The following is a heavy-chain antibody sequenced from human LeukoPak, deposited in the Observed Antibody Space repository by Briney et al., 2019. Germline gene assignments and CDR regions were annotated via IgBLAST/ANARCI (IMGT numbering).Heavy chain of an antibody. CDR3: ASMKWVGATGPLDY. V-gene: IGHV1-18*01. J-gene: IGHJ4*02. CDR2: ISAYNGNT. Sequence: ASVKVSCKASGYTFTSYGISWVRQAPGQGLEWMGWISAYNGNTNYAQKLQGRVTMTTDTSTSTAYMELRSLRSDDTAVYYCASMKWVGATGPLDYWGQGTLVTVSS. CDR1: GYTFTSYG. D-gene: IGHD1-26*01.